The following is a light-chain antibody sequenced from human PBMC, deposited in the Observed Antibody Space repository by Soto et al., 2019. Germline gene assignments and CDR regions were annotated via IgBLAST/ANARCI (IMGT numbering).Light chain of an antibody. CDR1: QSVSSN. CDR3: HQYNNWPPMA. CDR2: GAS. V-gene: IGKV3-15*01. Sequence: IVMTQSPATLSVSPGERATLSCRASQSVSSNLAWYQQKPGQAPRLLIYGASTRATGIPARFSGSGSGTEFTLTISSLQSEDFAVYYCHQYNNWPPMAFGQGTKVEIK. J-gene: IGKJ1*01.